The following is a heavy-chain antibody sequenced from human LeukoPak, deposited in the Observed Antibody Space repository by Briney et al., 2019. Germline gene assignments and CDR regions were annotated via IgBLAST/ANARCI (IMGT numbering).Heavy chain of an antibody. V-gene: IGHV4-39*01. D-gene: IGHD3-16*02. J-gene: IGHJ4*02. Sequence: PSETLSLTCTVSGGSISSSDYYWSWIRQPPGKGLEWIGHIYYSGSTYYNPSLKSRVTISVDTSKNQFSLKLSSATAADTAVYYCARQHSDYVWGSYRSDYWGQGTLVTVSS. CDR2: IYYSGST. CDR3: ARQHSDYVWGSYRSDY. CDR1: GGSISSSDYY.